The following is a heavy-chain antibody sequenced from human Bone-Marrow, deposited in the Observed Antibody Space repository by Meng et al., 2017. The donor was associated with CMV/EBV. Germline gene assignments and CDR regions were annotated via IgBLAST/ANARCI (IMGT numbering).Heavy chain of an antibody. D-gene: IGHD3-9*01. V-gene: IGHV3-30-3*01. J-gene: IGHJ6*02. Sequence: GRSLRLSCAASGLTSSSYAMYWVRQAPGKGPEWVAVISYDGSNIKHADSVKGRFTISRDNYKNTLFLQMNRLRAEDTAVYYCARCISDYHILTSKVNYYGMDVWGRGTAVTVSS. CDR1: GLTSSSYA. CDR3: ARCISDYHILTSKVNYYGMDV. CDR2: ISYDGSNI.